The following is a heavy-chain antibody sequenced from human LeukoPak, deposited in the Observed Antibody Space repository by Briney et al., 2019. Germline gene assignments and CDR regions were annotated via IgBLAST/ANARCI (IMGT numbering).Heavy chain of an antibody. V-gene: IGHV1-18*01. CDR2: ISAYSGNT. CDR1: GYTFTNYG. D-gene: IGHD6-13*01. Sequence: ASVKVSCKASGYTFTNYGISWVRRVPGQGLEWMGWISAYSGNTNYAQKFQDRVTLTIDTSTSTAYMELRSLRSDDTALFYCARDRIASGMDYWGQGTLVTVSS. J-gene: IGHJ4*02. CDR3: ARDRIASGMDY.